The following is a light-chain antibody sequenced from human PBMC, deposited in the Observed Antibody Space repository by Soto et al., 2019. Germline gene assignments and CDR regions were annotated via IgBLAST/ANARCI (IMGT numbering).Light chain of an antibody. Sequence: EIVLTQSPGTLSLSPGEIATLSFSASQRISRNLAWYQQKPGQAPRLLIYDASTRATAIPARFSGSGSETEFTLTISSLQSEDSAVYYCQQYNNWPPWTFGQGTKVDIK. CDR1: QRISRN. CDR3: QQYNNWPPWT. J-gene: IGKJ1*01. V-gene: IGKV3-15*01. CDR2: DAS.